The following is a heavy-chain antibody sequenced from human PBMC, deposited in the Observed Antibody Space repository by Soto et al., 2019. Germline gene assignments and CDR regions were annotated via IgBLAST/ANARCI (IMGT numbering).Heavy chain of an antibody. Sequence: SETLSLTCAVSGGSISSCGYSWSWIRQPPGKGLEWIGYIYHSGSTYYNPSLKSRVTISVDRSKNQFSLKLSSVTAADTAVYYCARVQYYDILTGYSHYYYYGMDVWGQGTTVTVSS. D-gene: IGHD3-9*01. V-gene: IGHV4-30-2*01. J-gene: IGHJ6*02. CDR2: IYHSGST. CDR1: GGSISSCGYS. CDR3: ARVQYYDILTGYSHYYYYGMDV.